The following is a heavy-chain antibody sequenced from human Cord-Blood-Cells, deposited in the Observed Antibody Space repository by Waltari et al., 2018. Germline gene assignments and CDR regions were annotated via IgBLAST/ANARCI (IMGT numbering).Heavy chain of an antibody. CDR2: INAGNGNT. V-gene: IGHV1-3*01. Sequence: QFHLVQSGAEVTKPGASVKGSCKASGYTFTSYAMHWVRQAPGQSRAWMGWINAGNGNTKYSQKFQGRVTITRDTSASTAYMELSSLRSEVTAVYDCARDGPYSRQIDAFDIWGQGTMVTVSS. J-gene: IGHJ3*02. CDR3: ARDGPYSRQIDAFDI. D-gene: IGHD4-4*01. CDR1: GYTFTSYA.